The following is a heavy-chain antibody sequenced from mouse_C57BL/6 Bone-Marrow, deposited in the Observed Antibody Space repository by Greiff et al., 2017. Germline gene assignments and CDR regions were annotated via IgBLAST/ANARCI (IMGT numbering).Heavy chain of an antibody. D-gene: IGHD1-1*01. V-gene: IGHV1-81*01. Sequence: QVQLQQSGAELARPGASVTLSCTASGYTFTSYGISWVKQRTGQGLEWIAEIYPRSGNTSYTEKFKGQATLTADKTSSTAYMELRSLKSADSAVYFCDHYGSSYFDYWGQGTTLTVSS. J-gene: IGHJ2*01. CDR1: GYTFTSYG. CDR3: DHYGSSYFDY. CDR2: IYPRSGNT.